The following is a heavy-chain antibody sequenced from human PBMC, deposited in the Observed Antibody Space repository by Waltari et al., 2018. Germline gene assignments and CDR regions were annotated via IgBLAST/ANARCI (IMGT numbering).Heavy chain of an antibody. V-gene: IGHV4-39*07. D-gene: IGHD3-16*02. Sequence: QLQLQESGPGLVKPSETLSLTCTVSGGSISSSSYYWGWIRQPPGKGLEWIGSIYYSGSTYYNPSLKSRVTISVDTSKNQFSLKLSSVTAADTAVYYCARDPSYDYIWGSYRSNWFDPWGQGTLVTVSS. CDR3: ARDPSYDYIWGSYRSNWFDP. CDR1: GGSISSSSYY. CDR2: IYYSGST. J-gene: IGHJ5*02.